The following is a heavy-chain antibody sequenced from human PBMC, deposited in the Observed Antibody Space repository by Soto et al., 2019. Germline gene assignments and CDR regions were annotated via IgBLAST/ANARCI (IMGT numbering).Heavy chain of an antibody. J-gene: IGHJ4*02. CDR2: VSYDGIDE. Sequence: QVHLVESGGGVVQPGRSLRLSCAASGFTFTSFGIHWVRQAPGKGLEWVEVVSYDGIDENYADSVKGRFSISRDNSKNTVYLQMNSLRGEDTAVYYCAKYLREMATNTPDYCGQGTLVTVSS. CDR3: AKYLREMATNTPDY. CDR1: GFTFTSFG. V-gene: IGHV3-30*18. D-gene: IGHD5-12*01.